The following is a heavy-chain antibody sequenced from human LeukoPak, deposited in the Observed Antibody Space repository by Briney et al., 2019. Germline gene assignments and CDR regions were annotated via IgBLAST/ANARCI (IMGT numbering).Heavy chain of an antibody. D-gene: IGHD2-2*01. CDR2: IIPIFGTA. CDR1: GGTFSSYA. V-gene: IGHV1-69*13. J-gene: IGHJ5*02. CDR3: ARDLGYCSSTSCYGDSDWFDP. Sequence: SVKVSCKASGGTFSSYAMSWVRQAPGQGLEWMGGIIPIFGTANYAQKFPGRVTITADESTCTAYMELSSLRSEDTAVYYCARDLGYCSSTSCYGDSDWFDPWGQGTLVTVSS.